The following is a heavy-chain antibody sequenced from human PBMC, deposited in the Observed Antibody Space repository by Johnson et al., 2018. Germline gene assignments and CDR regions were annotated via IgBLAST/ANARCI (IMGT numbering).Heavy chain of an antibody. V-gene: IGHV3-30*18. Sequence: VQLVESGGGVVQPGRSLRLSCAASGFTFSSYAMHWVRQAPGKGLEWVAVISYDGSNKYSADSVKGRFTISRDKYKNTLNLQMNSLRAKDTALYYCAKREGYSGYDYYYYYMAVWGKGTTVTVSS. CDR3: AKREGYSGYDYYYYYMAV. CDR2: ISYDGSNK. J-gene: IGHJ6*03. D-gene: IGHD5-12*01. CDR1: GFTFSSYA.